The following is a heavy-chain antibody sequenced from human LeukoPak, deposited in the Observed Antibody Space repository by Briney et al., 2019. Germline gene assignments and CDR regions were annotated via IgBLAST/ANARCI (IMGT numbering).Heavy chain of an antibody. D-gene: IGHD2-21*02. J-gene: IGHJ4*02. CDR2: ISSDGTTT. CDR3: ASGHGTTIGTFDY. CDR1: GFTLSKYW. V-gene: IGHV3-74*01. Sequence: PGGSLRLSCAASGFTLSKYWMHWVRQAPGKGLAWVSRISSDGTTTAYADSVKGWFTISRDNSKNTLYLQMNSLRADDTAVYYCASGHGTTIGTFDYWGQGTLVTVSS.